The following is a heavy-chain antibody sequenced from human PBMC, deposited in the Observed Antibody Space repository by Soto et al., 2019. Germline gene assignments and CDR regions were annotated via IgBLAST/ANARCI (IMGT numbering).Heavy chain of an antibody. CDR3: ASTRGY. Sequence: EVLVVESGGGLVQPGGSLRLSCAVSGFTFSGGYWMKWVRQAPGKGLEWVANIKEDGRETYYVDSVKGRFTISRDSAKNSLYLQMNSLRVEDMAVYYCASTRGYWGQGTLVTVSS. V-gene: IGHV3-7*03. CDR2: IKEDGRET. J-gene: IGHJ4*02. CDR1: GFTFSGGYW. D-gene: IGHD3-3*01.